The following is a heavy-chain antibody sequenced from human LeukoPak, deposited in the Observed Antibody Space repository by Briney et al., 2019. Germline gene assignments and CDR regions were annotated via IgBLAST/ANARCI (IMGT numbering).Heavy chain of an antibody. CDR1: GGSISSYY. CDR2: IYYSGST. D-gene: IGHD3-3*01. Sequence: PSETLSLTCTVSGGSISSYYWSWIRQPPGKGLEWIGSIYYSGSTYYNPSLKSRVTISVDTSKNQFSLKLSSVTAADTAVYYCARQGPYYDFWSGYSPNFDYWGQGTLVTVSS. V-gene: IGHV4-59*05. CDR3: ARQGPYYDFWSGYSPNFDY. J-gene: IGHJ4*02.